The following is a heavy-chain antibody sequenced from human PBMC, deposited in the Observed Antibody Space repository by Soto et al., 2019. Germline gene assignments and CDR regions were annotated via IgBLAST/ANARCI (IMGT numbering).Heavy chain of an antibody. V-gene: IGHV3-53*02. CDR1: GFALSSCY. CDR2: TYTGGST. D-gene: IGHD1-1*01. CDR3: ARDPPTTSDYAMDV. Sequence: EVQLVETGGDLIQSGGSLRLSCAASGFALSSCYMMWVRQAPGKGLECISLTYTGGSTHYADSVEGRFTVSRDDSSNTLYLQMNKVRLEDTAVYYCARDPPTTSDYAMDVWGQGTTVIVSS. J-gene: IGHJ6*02.